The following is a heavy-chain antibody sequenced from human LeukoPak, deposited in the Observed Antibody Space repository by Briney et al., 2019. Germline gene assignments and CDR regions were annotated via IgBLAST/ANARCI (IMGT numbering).Heavy chain of an antibody. J-gene: IGHJ6*03. CDR1: GYTFTSYG. CDR3: ARDVSDFWSFSKYYYMDV. D-gene: IGHD3-3*01. Sequence: ASVKVSCKASGYTFTSYGISWVRQAPGQGLEWMGWISIYNGNTNYAQKLQGRVSMTTDTSTSTAYMELRSLRFDDTAVYYCARDVSDFWSFSKYYYMDVWGKGTTVTVSS. V-gene: IGHV1-18*01. CDR2: ISIYNGNT.